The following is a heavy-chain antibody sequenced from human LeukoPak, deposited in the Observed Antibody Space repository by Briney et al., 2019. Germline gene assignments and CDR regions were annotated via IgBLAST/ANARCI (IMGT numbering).Heavy chain of an antibody. CDR1: GGTISSYY. D-gene: IGHD1-20*01. Sequence: SWALSLTRPVSGGTISSYYWSWIRQPPGKGLAWIGYIYYSGSTNYNPSLKTRVTISVDTSKNQFSLKISSVTAADTAVYYCARLITGTYDAFDIWGQGTMVTVSS. V-gene: IGHV4-59*01. J-gene: IGHJ3*02. CDR2: IYYSGST. CDR3: ARLITGTYDAFDI.